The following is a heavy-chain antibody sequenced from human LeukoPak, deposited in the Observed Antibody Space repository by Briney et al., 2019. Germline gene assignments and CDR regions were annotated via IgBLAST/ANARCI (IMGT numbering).Heavy chain of an antibody. CDR3: AKEGTYYDILTDLNYYYGMDV. Sequence: GGSLRLSCAASGFTFSSYSMNWVRQAPGKGLEWVSSISSSSTYIYYADSVRGRFTISRDNSKNTLYLQMNSLRAEDTAVYYCAKEGTYYDILTDLNYYYGMDVWGQGTTVTVSS. CDR2: ISSSSTYI. J-gene: IGHJ6*02. V-gene: IGHV3-21*04. D-gene: IGHD3-9*01. CDR1: GFTFSSYS.